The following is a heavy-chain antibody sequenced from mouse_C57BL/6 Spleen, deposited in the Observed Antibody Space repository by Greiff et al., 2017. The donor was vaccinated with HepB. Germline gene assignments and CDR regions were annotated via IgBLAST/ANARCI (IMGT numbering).Heavy chain of an antibody. Sequence: EVKLMESGGGLVKPGGSLKLSCAASGFTFSDYGMHWVRQAPEKGLEWVAYISSGSSTIYYAGTVKGRFTISRDKAKNTLFLQMTSLRSEDTAMYYCARGGGSFYWGQGTTLTVSS. V-gene: IGHV5-17*01. CDR2: ISSGSSTI. D-gene: IGHD1-1*01. CDR3: ARGGGSFY. J-gene: IGHJ2*01. CDR1: GFTFSDYG.